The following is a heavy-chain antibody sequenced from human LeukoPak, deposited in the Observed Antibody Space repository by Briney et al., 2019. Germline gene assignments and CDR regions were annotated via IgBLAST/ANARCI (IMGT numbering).Heavy chain of an antibody. CDR2: INPSGDST. Sequence: ASEKVSCKASGYTFTINHIHWVRQAPGQGLEWMGVINPSGDSTTYAQNFQGRVTMTRDTSTSTAYMELSSLRSEDTAVYYCARVIMSDYPTNFDYWGQGTLVTVSS. V-gene: IGHV1-46*01. D-gene: IGHD2-8*01. CDR3: ARVIMSDYPTNFDY. J-gene: IGHJ4*02. CDR1: GYTFTINH.